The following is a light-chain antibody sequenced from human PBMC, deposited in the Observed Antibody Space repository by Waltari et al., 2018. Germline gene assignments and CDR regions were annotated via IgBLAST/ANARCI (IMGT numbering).Light chain of an antibody. V-gene: IGLV3-21*02. CDR2: LDS. Sequence: SSVLTQAPSVSVAPGQTATVTRGGDNIGSRTVHWYQQQPGRAPVLVVYLDSDRPSGIPERFSGSKSGNAATLTISRVEAGDEADYYCHVWDANTVMFGGGTKLTVL. J-gene: IGLJ3*02. CDR1: NIGSRT. CDR3: HVWDANTVM.